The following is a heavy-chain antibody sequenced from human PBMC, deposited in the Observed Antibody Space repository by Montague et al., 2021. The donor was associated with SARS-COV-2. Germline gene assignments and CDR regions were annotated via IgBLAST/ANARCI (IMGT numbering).Heavy chain of an antibody. J-gene: IGHJ6*02. CDR1: GGSISSSNYY. V-gene: IGHV4-39*07. D-gene: IGHD2-15*01. Sequence: SETLSLTCTVSGGSISSSNYYWGWIRQPPGKGLEWIGNMYCSGSTYSNLSLKSRVSISIDTSKNQFSLKLSSVAAADTAVYYCARDDIVLQGGTKGMDVWGQGTTVTVSS. CDR2: MYCSGST. CDR3: ARDDIVLQGGTKGMDV.